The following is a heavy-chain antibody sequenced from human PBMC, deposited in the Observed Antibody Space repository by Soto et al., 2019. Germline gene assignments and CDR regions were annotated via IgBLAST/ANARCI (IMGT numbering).Heavy chain of an antibody. V-gene: IGHV1-2*04. D-gene: IGHD3-10*01. CDR3: ARDYYGSGSYARPPYYYYYYMDV. J-gene: IGHJ6*03. Sequence: ASVKVSCKASGYTFTCYYMHWVRQAPGQGLEWMGWINPNSGGTNYAQKFQGWVTMTRDTSISTAYMELSRLRSDDTAVYYCARDYYGSGSYARPPYYYYYYMDVWGKGTTVTVSS. CDR2: INPNSGGT. CDR1: GYTFTCYY.